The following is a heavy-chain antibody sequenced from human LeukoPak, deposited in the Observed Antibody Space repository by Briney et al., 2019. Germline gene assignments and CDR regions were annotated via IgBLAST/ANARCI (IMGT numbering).Heavy chain of an antibody. CDR3: ARGRIVAPRRPEYHYMDV. J-gene: IGHJ6*03. CDR1: GYTFTSYG. Sequence: GASVKVSCKASGYTFTSYGLSWVRQAPGQGLEWMGWISGYNANTNYAAKFQGRVTMTTDTSTSTVYMELRSPRADDTAVYYCARGRIVAPRRPEYHYMDVWGTGTTVTVSS. V-gene: IGHV1-18*01. CDR2: ISGYNANT. D-gene: IGHD6-6*01.